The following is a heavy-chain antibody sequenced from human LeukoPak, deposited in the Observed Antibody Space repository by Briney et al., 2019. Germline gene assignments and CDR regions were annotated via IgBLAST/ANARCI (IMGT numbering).Heavy chain of an antibody. Sequence: SQTLSLTRALSGDSVSSNSAAWNWIRQSPSRGLEWLGRTYYRSKLYNDYAVSVKSRITINPDTSKNQFSLQLNSVTPEDTAVYYCARSPMIVVVITSPIYYYYGMDVWGQGTTVTVSS. V-gene: IGHV6-1*01. D-gene: IGHD3-22*01. J-gene: IGHJ6*02. CDR1: GDSVSSNSAA. CDR2: TYYRSKLYN. CDR3: ARSPMIVVVITSPIYYYYGMDV.